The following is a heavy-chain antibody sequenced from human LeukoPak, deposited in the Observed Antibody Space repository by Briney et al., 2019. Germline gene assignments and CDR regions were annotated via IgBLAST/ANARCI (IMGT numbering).Heavy chain of an antibody. CDR3: ARHHKSYYMDV. CDR1: GGSISSSSYY. V-gene: IGHV4-39*01. CDR2: IYYSGST. Sequence: SETLSLTCTVSGGSISSSSYYWGWIRQPPGKGLEWIGSIYYSGSTYYNPSLKSRVTISVDTSKNQFSLKLSSVTAADTAVYYCARHHKSYYMDVWGKGTTVTVSS. J-gene: IGHJ6*03.